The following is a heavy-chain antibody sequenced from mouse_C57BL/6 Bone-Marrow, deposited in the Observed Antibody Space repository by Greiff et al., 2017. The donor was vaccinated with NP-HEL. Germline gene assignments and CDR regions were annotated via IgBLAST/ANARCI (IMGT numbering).Heavy chain of an antibody. CDR3: TRTFIRGFAY. V-gene: IGHV1-15*01. D-gene: IGHD1-1*01. Sequence: VQLQQSGAELVRPGASVTLSCKASGYTFTDYEMHWVKQTPVHGLEWIGAIDPETGGPAYNQKFKGKAILTADKSSSTAYMELRSLTSEDSAVYYCTRTFIRGFAYWGQGTLVTVSA. CDR2: IDPETGGP. J-gene: IGHJ3*01. CDR1: GYTFTDYE.